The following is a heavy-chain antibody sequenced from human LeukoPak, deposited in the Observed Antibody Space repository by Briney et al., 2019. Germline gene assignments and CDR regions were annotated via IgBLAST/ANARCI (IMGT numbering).Heavy chain of an antibody. J-gene: IGHJ3*02. Sequence: PSEALSLTCAVYGGSFSGYYWSWIRQPPGKGLEWIGEINHSGSTNYNPSLKSRVTISVDTSKNRFSLKLSSVTAADTAVYYCASRWSYDAFDIWGQGTMVTVSS. CDR3: ASRWSYDAFDI. CDR1: GGSFSGYY. D-gene: IGHD4/OR15-4a*01. CDR2: INHSGST. V-gene: IGHV4-34*01.